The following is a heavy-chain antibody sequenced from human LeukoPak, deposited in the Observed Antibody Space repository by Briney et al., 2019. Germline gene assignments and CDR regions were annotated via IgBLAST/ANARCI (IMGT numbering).Heavy chain of an antibody. Sequence: PGGSLRLSCAASGFTFSSYEMNWVRQAPGKGLEWVAYIQNDGSNEQYADSVKGRFSIPRDSSKNILYLQMNSLRAEDTAVYYCAKDRCSNGIGCYYYYMDVWGKGTTVTISS. V-gene: IGHV3-30*02. CDR3: AKDRCSNGIGCYYYYMDV. D-gene: IGHD2-8*01. CDR1: GFTFSSYE. CDR2: IQNDGSNE. J-gene: IGHJ6*03.